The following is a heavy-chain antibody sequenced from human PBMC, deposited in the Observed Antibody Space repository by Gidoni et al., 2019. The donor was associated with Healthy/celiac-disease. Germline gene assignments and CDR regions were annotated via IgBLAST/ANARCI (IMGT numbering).Heavy chain of an antibody. D-gene: IGHD3-10*01. V-gene: IGHV2-26*01. CDR2: ILSNDEK. Sequence: QVTLKESGPVLVKPTETLTLTCTVSGFSLSNARTGVSWIRQPAGKALEWLAHILSNDEKSYSTSLKSRLTISKDTSKSQVVLTMTNMDPVDTATYYGARVRKRGEWPTQDYYGMDVWGQGTTVTVSS. CDR3: ARVRKRGEWPTQDYYGMDV. CDR1: GFSLSNARTG. J-gene: IGHJ6*02.